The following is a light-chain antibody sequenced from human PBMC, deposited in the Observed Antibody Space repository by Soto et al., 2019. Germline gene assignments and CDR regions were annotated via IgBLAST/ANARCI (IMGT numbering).Light chain of an antibody. CDR2: GAS. J-gene: IGKJ3*01. CDR1: QSFSSSY. CDR3: QHYDSALFS. V-gene: IGKV3-20*01. Sequence: EIVLTQSPGTLSLSPGERATLSCRASQSFSSSYLAWYQQKPGQAPRLLIYGASSRATGIPDRFSGSGSGTDFTLTISCLEPEEFAVYYCQHYDSALFSFGPGTKVDVK.